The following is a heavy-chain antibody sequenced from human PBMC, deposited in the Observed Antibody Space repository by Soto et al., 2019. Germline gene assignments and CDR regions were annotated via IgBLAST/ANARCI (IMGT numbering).Heavy chain of an antibody. CDR3: TRDLNGGNHFDY. CDR2: IDPGSGRA. Sequence: QVQLVQSGAEVEKPGASVRVSCKPSGYTLRHYAIHWVRQAAGQSLEWLAWIDPGSGRATYSQKVQGRIIVTVYNSATIFCKHLSSPTSEHPAVHFCTRDLNGGNHFDYWGQGALVIVSS. CDR1: GYTLRHYA. J-gene: IGHJ4*02. V-gene: IGHV1-3*01. D-gene: IGHD2-8*01.